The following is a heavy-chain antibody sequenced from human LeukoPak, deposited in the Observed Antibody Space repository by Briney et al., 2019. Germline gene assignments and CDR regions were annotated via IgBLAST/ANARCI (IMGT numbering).Heavy chain of an antibody. J-gene: IGHJ4*02. CDR3: AKATYCSSTSCYAGWDY. Sequence: GGSLRLSCAASGFTFSSYAMSWVRQAPGKGLEWVSAISGSGGSTYYADSVKGRFTISRDNSKNTLYLQMNSLRAEDTAVYYCAKATYCSSTSCYAGWDYWGQGTLVTVSS. CDR2: ISGSGGST. D-gene: IGHD2-2*01. V-gene: IGHV3-23*01. CDR1: GFTFSSYA.